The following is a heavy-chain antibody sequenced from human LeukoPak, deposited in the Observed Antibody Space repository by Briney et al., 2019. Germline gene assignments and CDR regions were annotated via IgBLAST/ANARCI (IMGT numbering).Heavy chain of an antibody. Sequence: GWSLRLSWAAAGFTFSSYAMHWVRQAPGKGLERGAVISYDGSNKYYADSVKGRFTISRDNSKNTLYLQMNSLRAEDTAVYYCARIAAAGQNNWGQGTLVTVSS. V-gene: IGHV3-30*04. CDR2: ISYDGSNK. D-gene: IGHD6-13*01. CDR3: ARIAAAGQNN. CDR1: GFTFSSYA. J-gene: IGHJ4*02.